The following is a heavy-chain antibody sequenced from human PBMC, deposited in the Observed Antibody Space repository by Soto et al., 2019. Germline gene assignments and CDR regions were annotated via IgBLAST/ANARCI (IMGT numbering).Heavy chain of an antibody. Sequence: QVQLVQSGDEVRKPGSSVKVSCKASGYIFVNYGIACVRQAPGQGLEWMGWISPYSGNTHYARKVQDRLTMTTDTSTSTTHMELRSLTSGDTAVYYCEMVDNYVTPTPQDVWGQGTTVTVSS. D-gene: IGHD3-16*01. CDR2: ISPYSGNT. V-gene: IGHV1-18*01. CDR1: GYIFVNYG. J-gene: IGHJ6*02. CDR3: EMVDNYVTPTPQDV.